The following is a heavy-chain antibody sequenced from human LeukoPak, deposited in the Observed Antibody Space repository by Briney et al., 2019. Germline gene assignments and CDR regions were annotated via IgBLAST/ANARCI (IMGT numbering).Heavy chain of an antibody. CDR2: ISGSGGST. V-gene: IGHV3-23*01. CDR3: AFYCSSTSCYPFHY. D-gene: IGHD2-2*01. J-gene: IGHJ4*02. Sequence: GGSLRLSCAASGFTFSSYAMSWVRQAPGKGLEWVSAISGSGGSTYYADSVKGRFTISRDNSKNTLYLQMNSLRAEDTAVYYCAFYCSSTSCYPFHYWGQGTLVTVSS. CDR1: GFTFSSYA.